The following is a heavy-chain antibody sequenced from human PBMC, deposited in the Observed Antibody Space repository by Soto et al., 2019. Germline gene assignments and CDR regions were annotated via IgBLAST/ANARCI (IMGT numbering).Heavy chain of an antibody. CDR1: GFTFDDYA. CDR2: ISWNSDTM. J-gene: IGHJ6*02. V-gene: IGHV3-9*01. Sequence: EVQLVESGGGLVQPDRSLRLSCAASGFTFDDYAMHWVRQAPGKGLEWVSGISWNSDTMEYADPVKGRFTISRDNAKNSLYLQMNSLRAEDTALYYCVKGHGNILYYYYLMDLWGQGTTVTVSS. CDR3: VKGHGNILYYYYLMDL.